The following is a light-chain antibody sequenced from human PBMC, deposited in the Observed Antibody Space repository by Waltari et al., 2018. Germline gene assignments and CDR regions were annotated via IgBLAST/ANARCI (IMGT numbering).Light chain of an antibody. CDR1: SSNIGNNY. V-gene: IGLV1-51*01. Sequence: QSVLTQPPSVSAAPGQKVTIFCSGSSSNIGNNYVSLYQQLPGTAPKLLIYENDRRPAGIPDRFSGSKSGTSATLDITGLQTGDEADYYCGTWDNSLSALFGGGTKLTVL. CDR3: GTWDNSLSAL. CDR2: END. J-gene: IGLJ3*02.